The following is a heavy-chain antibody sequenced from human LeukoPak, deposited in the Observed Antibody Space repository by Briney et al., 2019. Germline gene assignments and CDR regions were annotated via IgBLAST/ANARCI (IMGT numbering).Heavy chain of an antibody. CDR3: ARDGPGDVGFDY. CDR1: RGYISNYY. D-gene: IGHD7-27*01. Sequence: KTSETLSLTCTVSRGYISNYYWGWIRQPPGKGLEWIGSFSCSGSTNYNLSLKSRVTISVDTSKNQFSLKLTSVTAADTAVYYCARDGPGDVGFDYWGQGTLVTVSS. J-gene: IGHJ4*02. V-gene: IGHV4-59*01. CDR2: FSCSGST.